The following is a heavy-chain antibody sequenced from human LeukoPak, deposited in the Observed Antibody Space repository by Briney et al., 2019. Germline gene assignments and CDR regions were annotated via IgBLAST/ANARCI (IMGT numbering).Heavy chain of an antibody. CDR2: GYYSGST. V-gene: IGHV4-31*03. J-gene: IGHJ3*01. CDR1: GSSISSGGEY. CDR3: AREKTAYYYDRSGFPEGAFDV. D-gene: IGHD3-22*01. Sequence: SETLSLTCTVSGSSISSGGEYWSWLRHLPGKGLEWIGYGYYSGSTYYNPSLESRITMSVDTTENQFSLKLTSVTAADTAVYYCAREKTAYYYDRSGFPEGAFDVWGQGTMVTVSS.